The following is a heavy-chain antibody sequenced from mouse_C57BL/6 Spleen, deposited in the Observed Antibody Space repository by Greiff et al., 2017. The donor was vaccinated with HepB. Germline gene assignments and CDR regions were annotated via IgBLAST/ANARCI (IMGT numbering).Heavy chain of an antibody. Sequence: VKLMESGAELVKPGASVKLSCKASGYTFTEYTIHWVKQRSGQGLEWIGWFYPGSGSIKYNEKFKDKATLTADKSSSTVYMELSRLTSEDSAVYFCARHEDRDYRRRYFDVWGTGTTVTVSS. V-gene: IGHV1-62-2*01. CDR3: ARHEDRDYRRRYFDV. CDR1: GYTFTEYT. CDR2: FYPGSGSI. J-gene: IGHJ1*03. D-gene: IGHD2-12*01.